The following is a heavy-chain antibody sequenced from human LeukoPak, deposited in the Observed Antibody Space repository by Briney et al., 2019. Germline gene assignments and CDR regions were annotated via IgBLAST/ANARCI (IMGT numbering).Heavy chain of an antibody. D-gene: IGHD2-2*01. V-gene: IGHV3-7*03. Sequence: GGSLRLSCAASGFTFSSYWMSWVRQAPGKGLEWVANIKQDGSEKYYVDSVKGRFTISGDNAKNSLYLQMNSLRAEDTAVYYCARIPEVVPAATYYFDYWGQGTLVTVSS. CDR1: GFTFSSYW. J-gene: IGHJ4*02. CDR2: IKQDGSEK. CDR3: ARIPEVVPAATYYFDY.